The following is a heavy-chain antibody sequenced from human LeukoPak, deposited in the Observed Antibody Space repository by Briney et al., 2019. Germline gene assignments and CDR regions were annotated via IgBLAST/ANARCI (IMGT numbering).Heavy chain of an antibody. CDR3: ARERSGWHYFDY. CDR1: GGSFSGYY. V-gene: IGHV4-34*01. CDR2: INHSGST. J-gene: IGHJ4*02. D-gene: IGHD6-19*01. Sequence: PSETLSLTCADYGGSFSGYYWSWIRQPPGKGLAWIGEINHSGSTNYNPSLKSRVTISVDTSKNQFSLKLSSVTAADTAVYYCARERSGWHYFDYWGQGTLVTVSS.